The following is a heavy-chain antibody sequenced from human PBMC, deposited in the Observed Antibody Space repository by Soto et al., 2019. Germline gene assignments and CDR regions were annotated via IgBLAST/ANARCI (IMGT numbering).Heavy chain of an antibody. V-gene: IGHV1-69*12. CDR3: ARVYCSGGSCYSGMDV. D-gene: IGHD2-15*01. CDR1: GGTFSSYA. J-gene: IGHJ6*02. CDR2: IIPIFGTA. Sequence: QVQLVQSGAEVKKPGSSVKVSCKASGGTFSSYAISWVRQAPGQGLEWMGGIIPIFGTANYAQKFQGRVTITADESTSTAYMELSSLRSEDTAVYYCARVYCSGGSCYSGMDVWGQGTTVTVSS.